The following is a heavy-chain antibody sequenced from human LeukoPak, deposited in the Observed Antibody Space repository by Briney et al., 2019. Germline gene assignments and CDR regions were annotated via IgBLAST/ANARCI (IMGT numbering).Heavy chain of an antibody. Sequence: SETLSLTCTVSGGSIRSSSYFWGWIRQPPGKGLEWIGNIYYSGSSYYNPSLKSRVTISVDTSKNQFSLKLSSVTAADTAVYYCATYSTGFDIWGQGTVVTVSS. V-gene: IGHV4-39*01. CDR3: ATYSTGFDI. D-gene: IGHD6-19*01. CDR2: IYYSGSS. CDR1: GGSIRSSSYF. J-gene: IGHJ3*02.